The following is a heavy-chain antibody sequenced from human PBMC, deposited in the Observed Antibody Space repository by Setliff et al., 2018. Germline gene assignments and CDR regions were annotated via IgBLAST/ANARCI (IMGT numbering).Heavy chain of an antibody. CDR2: MNPGRGSR. V-gene: IGHV1-46*01. CDR1: GGSFSNY. CDR3: ARGGHIRYDYYYMDV. J-gene: IGHJ6*03. D-gene: IGHD5-18*01. Sequence: ASVKVSCKVSGGSFSNYVHWVRQAPGQGLEWMGVMNPGRGSRNYAQRFQGRVTMTSDTSTSTVYMELSSLRSEDTALYYCARGGHIRYDYYYMDVWGKGTTVTVSS.